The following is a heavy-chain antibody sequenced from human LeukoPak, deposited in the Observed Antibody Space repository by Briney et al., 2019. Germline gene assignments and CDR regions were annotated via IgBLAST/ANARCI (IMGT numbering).Heavy chain of an antibody. D-gene: IGHD6-19*01. J-gene: IGHJ5*02. Sequence: GGSLRLSCVASDFTFSNFGMHWVSQAPGKGLEWLSFIRYDGSNNYHADSVKGRFSISRDNSKNTLHLQMNTLRPDDTAVYYCARTAVAGTLRWFDLWGQGTLVIVSS. CDR1: DFTFSNFG. CDR3: ARTAVAGTLRWFDL. V-gene: IGHV3-30*02. CDR2: IRYDGSNN.